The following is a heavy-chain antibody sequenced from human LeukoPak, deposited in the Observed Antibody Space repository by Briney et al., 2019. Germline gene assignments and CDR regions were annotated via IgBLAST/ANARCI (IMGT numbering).Heavy chain of an antibody. CDR1: GFTFSHYG. V-gene: IGHV3-33*05. Sequence: GGSLRLSCTASGFTFSHYGMHWVRQAPGEGLEWVAVIQNDASTRNYVDSVKGRFTISRDNSENTVFLQMDSLRVEDTAVYYCARELSQIVWGGLDYGGQGTLVSVSS. J-gene: IGHJ4*02. D-gene: IGHD2-21*01. CDR2: IQNDASTR. CDR3: ARELSQIVWGGLDY.